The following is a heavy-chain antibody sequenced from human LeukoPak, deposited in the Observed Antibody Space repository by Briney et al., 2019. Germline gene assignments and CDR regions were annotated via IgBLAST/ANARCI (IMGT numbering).Heavy chain of an antibody. CDR1: GYTFTSYG. CDR2: ISAYNGNT. J-gene: IGHJ6*02. Sequence: GASVKVSCKASGYTFTSYGISWVRQAPGQGLEWMGWISAYNGNTNYAQKLQGRVTMTTDTSTSTAYMELRSLRSDDTAVYYCATEGATTAVDYYYYYGMDVWGQGTTVTVSS. V-gene: IGHV1-18*01. D-gene: IGHD1-26*01. CDR3: ATEGATTAVDYYYYYGMDV.